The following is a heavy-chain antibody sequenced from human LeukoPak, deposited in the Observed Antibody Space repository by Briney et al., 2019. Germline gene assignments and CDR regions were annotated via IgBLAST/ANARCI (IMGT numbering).Heavy chain of an antibody. Sequence: ASVKVSCKASGYTLTSYDINWVGQATVQGLEWMGWMNLNSGRTGYAQNFQGRITITRNTSISTAYMELSSLRSEDTAVYYCTRETSSRYFDYWGQGTLVTVSS. V-gene: IGHV1-8*01. CDR2: MNLNSGRT. J-gene: IGHJ4*02. CDR3: TRETSSRYFDY. CDR1: GYTLTSYD.